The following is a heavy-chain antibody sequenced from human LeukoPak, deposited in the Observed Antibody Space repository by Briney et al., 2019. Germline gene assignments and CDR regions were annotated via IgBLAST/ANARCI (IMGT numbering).Heavy chain of an antibody. CDR3: ARMKSNGLDY. CDR2: IYTSGNT. D-gene: IGHD4-11*01. J-gene: IGHJ4*02. V-gene: IGHV4-4*07. CDR1: GGSISSYF. Sequence: SETLSLTCTVSGGSISSYFWSWIWQPAGKELEWIGRIYTSGNTNYNPSLKSRVTMSVDTSKNQFSLKLTSVTAADTAVYFCARMKSNGLDYWGQGTLVTVSS.